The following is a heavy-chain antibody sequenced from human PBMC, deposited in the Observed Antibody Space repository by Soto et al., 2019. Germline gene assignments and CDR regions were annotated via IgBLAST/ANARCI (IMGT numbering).Heavy chain of an antibody. CDR1: GFTFNDYS. D-gene: IGHD3-3*01. CDR3: AKDSRLPGFGLLIHAFDI. J-gene: IGHJ3*02. V-gene: IGHV3-23*01. CDR2: ISGSLGSA. Sequence: GGSLRLSCAVSGFTFNDYSISWVRQAPWKGLEWVSTISGSLGSAYYAASVEGRFTISGDNSNNTLYLQMNSLRVEDTATCYCAKDSRLPGFGLLIHAFDICGHGTMVTFSS.